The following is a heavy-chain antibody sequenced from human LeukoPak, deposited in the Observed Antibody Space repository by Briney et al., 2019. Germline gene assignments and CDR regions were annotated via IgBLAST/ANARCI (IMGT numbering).Heavy chain of an antibody. CDR1: GFTFSSYL. V-gene: IGHV3-7*01. CDR3: ASRLFRATNFDY. J-gene: IGHJ4*02. D-gene: IGHD2-21*01. Sequence: PGGSLRLSCTPSGFTFSSYLMSWVRQVPGKGLEWVANIKQDGSEKIYVDSVKGRFTISRDNAKNSLYLQMNSLRAEDTAVYYCASRLFRATNFDYWGQGTLVTVSS. CDR2: IKQDGSEK.